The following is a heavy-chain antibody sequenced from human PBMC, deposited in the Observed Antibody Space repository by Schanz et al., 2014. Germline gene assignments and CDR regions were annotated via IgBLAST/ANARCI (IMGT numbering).Heavy chain of an antibody. CDR1: GASISSGGYY. V-gene: IGHV4-31*03. D-gene: IGHD6-6*01. J-gene: IGHJ5*02. Sequence: QVQLQESGPGLVKPSQTLSLTCTVSGASISSGGYYWDWIRLLPGKGLEWIGYISYSGSTSFNPSRKSRLTMSVDTSKNQFSLRLSSVTAADTAVYYCSQLVKPGWFAPWGQGTLVAVSS. CDR3: SQLVKPGWFAP. CDR2: ISYSGST.